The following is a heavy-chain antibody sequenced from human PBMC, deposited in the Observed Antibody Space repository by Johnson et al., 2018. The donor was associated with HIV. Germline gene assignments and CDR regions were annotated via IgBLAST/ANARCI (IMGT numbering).Heavy chain of an antibody. Sequence: VQVVESGGGVVQPGRSLRLSCAASAFTFSRSGMHWVRPTPGEGLEWVALISYDGSDKYYAESVKGRFTITRDNSKNTLYLQMNSLRAEDTAVYYCARDWSLSGGIAARYDAFDIWGQGTMVTVSS. CDR3: ARDWSLSGGIAARYDAFDI. CDR2: ISYDGSDK. V-gene: IGHV3-30*03. D-gene: IGHD6-6*01. CDR1: AFTFSRSG. J-gene: IGHJ3*02.